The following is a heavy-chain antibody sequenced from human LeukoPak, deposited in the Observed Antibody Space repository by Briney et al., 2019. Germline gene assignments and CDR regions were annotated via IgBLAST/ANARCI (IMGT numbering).Heavy chain of an antibody. Sequence: PGGSLRLSCAASGFTVSSNYMSWVRQAPGKGLEWVSVTYSGGSTYYADSVKGRFTISRDNSKNTLYLQMNSLRAEDTAVYYCARDRVTMVRGVTPIGMDVWGQGTTVTVSS. CDR1: GFTVSSNY. J-gene: IGHJ6*02. D-gene: IGHD3-10*01. V-gene: IGHV3-66*01. CDR3: ARDRVTMVRGVTPIGMDV. CDR2: TYSGGST.